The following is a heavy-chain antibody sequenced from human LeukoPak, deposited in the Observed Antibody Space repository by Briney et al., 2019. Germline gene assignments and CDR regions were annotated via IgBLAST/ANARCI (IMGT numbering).Heavy chain of an antibody. Sequence: GGSLRLSCAASGFTFINAWMTWVRQAPGKGLEWIGRIKSKTNGGTTDYATPVKGRFTFSRDDSKSTLYLQMDSLKTEDKAVYYCTTAPDTSDYWGQGTLVTVSS. J-gene: IGHJ4*02. V-gene: IGHV3-15*01. CDR1: GFTFINAW. CDR3: TTAPDTSDY. CDR2: IKSKTNGGTT.